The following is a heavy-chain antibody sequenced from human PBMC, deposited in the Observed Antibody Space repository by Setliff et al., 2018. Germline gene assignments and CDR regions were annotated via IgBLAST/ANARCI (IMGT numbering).Heavy chain of an antibody. V-gene: IGHV4-38-2*01. Sequence: PSETLSLTCAVSGYSVRSGYYWGWVRQPPGKGLEWIGSIFHSGKTYYNPSLQSRVTISIETSKNQFSLKLNSVNDADTAVYYCVRGIGTPWGQGTLVTVS. CDR1: GYSVRSGYY. CDR3: VRGIGTP. J-gene: IGHJ5*02. CDR2: IFHSGKT.